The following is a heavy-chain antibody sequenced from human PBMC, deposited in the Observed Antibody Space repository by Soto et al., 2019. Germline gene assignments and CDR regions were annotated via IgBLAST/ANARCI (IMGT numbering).Heavy chain of an antibody. CDR2: IYYSGST. V-gene: IGHV4-39*01. J-gene: IGHJ6*02. CDR3: ARQGGDSSSWYLDVYYYGMDV. Sequence: TSETLSLTCTVSGGSISSSSYYWGWIRQPPGKGLEWIGSIYYSGSTYYNPSLKSRVTISVDTSKNQFSLKLSSVTAADTAVYYCARQGGDSSSWYLDVYYYGMDVWGQGTTVTVSS. CDR1: GGSISSSSYY. D-gene: IGHD6-13*01.